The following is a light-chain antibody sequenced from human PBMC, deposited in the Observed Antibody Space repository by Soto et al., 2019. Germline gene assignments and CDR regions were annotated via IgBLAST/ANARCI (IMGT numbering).Light chain of an antibody. CDR3: CSYTGSSTVV. J-gene: IGLJ3*02. CDR2: EVN. CDR1: SSDVGSHNL. V-gene: IGLV2-23*02. Sequence: QSALTQPASVSGSPGQSITISCTGTSSDVGSHNLVSWYQQHPGKAPKLMIYEVNKRPSGVSNRFSGSKSGNTASLTISGLQAEDEADYYCCSYTGSSTVVFGGGTKLTVL.